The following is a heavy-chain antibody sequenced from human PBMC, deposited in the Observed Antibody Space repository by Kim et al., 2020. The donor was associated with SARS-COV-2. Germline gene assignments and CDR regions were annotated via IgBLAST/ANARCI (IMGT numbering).Heavy chain of an antibody. V-gene: IGHV3-33*06. D-gene: IGHD3-22*01. CDR1: GFTFSSYA. CDR3: AKATRAAYVYDSSGYYYGGAFDI. CDR2: IWYDGSNK. J-gene: IGHJ3*02. Sequence: LSLTCAASGFTFSSYAMHWVRQAPGKGLEWVAVIWYDGSNKYYADSVKGRFTISRDNSKNTLYLQMNSLRAEDTAVYYCAKATRAAYVYDSSGYYYGGAFDIWGQGTMVTVSS.